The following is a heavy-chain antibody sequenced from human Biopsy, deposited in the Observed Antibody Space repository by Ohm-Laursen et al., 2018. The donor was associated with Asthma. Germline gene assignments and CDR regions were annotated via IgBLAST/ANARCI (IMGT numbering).Heavy chain of an antibody. Sequence: ASVKASCKASGYNFISFAMHWVRQAPGQRLEWMGWVNTGNGDTKYSQKFQGRVTITRDTSASTAYMELRSLRSEDTATYYCARTYYDFLTGQVKDVFGVWGQGTMVTVSS. CDR1: GYNFISFA. CDR2: VNTGNGDT. J-gene: IGHJ3*01. D-gene: IGHD3-9*01. V-gene: IGHV1-3*04. CDR3: ARTYYDFLTGQVKDVFGV.